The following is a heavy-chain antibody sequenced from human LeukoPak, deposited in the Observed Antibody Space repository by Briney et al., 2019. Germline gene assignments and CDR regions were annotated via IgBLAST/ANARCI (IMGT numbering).Heavy chain of an antibody. CDR2: IYYDGST. D-gene: IGHD1-20*01. J-gene: IGHJ4*02. Sequence: SEPLSLTCTVSGGSLTSYYWNWIPQPPGKGLEWISHIYYDGSTNYNPSLKSRVTMSVDTSRNQCSLKLTSASAADTAVYYCARGYTWNYVGNWGQGILVTVSS. CDR1: GGSLTSYY. V-gene: IGHV4-59*01. CDR3: ARGYTWNYVGN.